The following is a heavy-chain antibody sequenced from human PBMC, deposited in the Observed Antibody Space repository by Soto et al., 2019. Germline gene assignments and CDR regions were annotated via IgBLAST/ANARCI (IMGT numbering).Heavy chain of an antibody. CDR3: VKTGQWELRSFDF. CDR1: GFTFKNHG. Sequence: QVQRVESGGGMFQPGSSLRLSCAASGFTFKNHGMHWVRQAPGKGPERVAVIPYDGGYKYYTESVKGRFTISRENSKNTLYLQLNSLRPEDTAMYYCVKTGQWELRSFDFWGQGTLVTVSA. J-gene: IGHJ4*02. CDR2: IPYDGGYK. V-gene: IGHV3-30*18. D-gene: IGHD1-26*01.